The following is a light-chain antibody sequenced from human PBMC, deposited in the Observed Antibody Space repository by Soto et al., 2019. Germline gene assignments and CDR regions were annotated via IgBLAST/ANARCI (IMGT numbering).Light chain of an antibody. Sequence: QSVLARPASVSGSPGQSTIISCTGTSSDVGGYNYVSWYQQHPGKAPKFLIYEVDNRASGVSDRFSGSKSGNTASLTISGLQAEDEADYYCSSYTSSNTLVFGTGTKVTVL. CDR3: SSYTSSNTLV. J-gene: IGLJ1*01. CDR2: EVD. CDR1: SSDVGGYNY. V-gene: IGLV2-14*01.